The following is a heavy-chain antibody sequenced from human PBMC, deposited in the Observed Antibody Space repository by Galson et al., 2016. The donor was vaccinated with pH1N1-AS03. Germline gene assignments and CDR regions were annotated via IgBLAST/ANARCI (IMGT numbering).Heavy chain of an antibody. CDR2: VDHSGII. CDR1: GGTFSGFF. D-gene: IGHD3-16*01. CDR3: ARLLGKAFPRLCRNFGMDI. J-gene: IGHJ6*02. V-gene: IGHV4-34*01. Sequence: SETLSLTCDVLGGTFSGFFWNWVRQSSGKGLEWIGEVDHSGIITYNPSLRSRLNISLDTSSRQFSLKLTSVTAADTAVYFCARLLGKAFPRLCRNFGMDIWGQGTTVTVSS.